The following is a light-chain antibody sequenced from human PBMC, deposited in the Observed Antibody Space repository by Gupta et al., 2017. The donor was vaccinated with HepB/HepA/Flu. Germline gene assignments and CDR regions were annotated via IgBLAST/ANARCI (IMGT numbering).Light chain of an antibody. Sequence: ETVMTQSPATLSVSPGESATLSCSDSQTVGRNLAWYQHKSGQAPVLLIYGASTRVTGVPDRFSGSGSQTEFTLTISSLQSEDLAIYYCQQYNDWPRTFGQGTRVEIE. J-gene: IGKJ1*01. CDR1: QTVGRN. CDR2: GAS. CDR3: QQYNDWPRT. V-gene: IGKV3-15*01.